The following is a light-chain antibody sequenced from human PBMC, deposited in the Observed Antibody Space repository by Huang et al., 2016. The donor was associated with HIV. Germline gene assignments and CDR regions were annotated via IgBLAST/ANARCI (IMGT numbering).Light chain of an antibody. V-gene: IGKV1-5*03. CDR3: QHYNSFPWT. Sequence: DIQMTQSSATLSASVGDRVTIYCRASQSIGTWLAWYQQKPGKAHNLLIYEASTLESGVPSRFSGGGSGTEFTLTINSLQPDDFATYYCQHYNSFPWTFGQGTKVEV. J-gene: IGKJ1*01. CDR1: QSIGTW. CDR2: EAS.